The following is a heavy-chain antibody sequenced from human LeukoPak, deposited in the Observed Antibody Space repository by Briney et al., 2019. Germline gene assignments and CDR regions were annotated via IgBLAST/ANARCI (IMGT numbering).Heavy chain of an antibody. Sequence: ASVKVSCKASGYTFTSYDINWVRQATGQGLEWMGWMSPNSGNTGYAQKFQGRVTMTRNTSISTAYMELSSLRSEDTAVYYCARDQLYCSSSSCRNLGWFDPWGQGTLVTVSS. J-gene: IGHJ5*02. CDR1: GYTFTSYD. CDR2: MSPNSGNT. D-gene: IGHD2-2*01. V-gene: IGHV1-8*01. CDR3: ARDQLYCSSSSCRNLGWFDP.